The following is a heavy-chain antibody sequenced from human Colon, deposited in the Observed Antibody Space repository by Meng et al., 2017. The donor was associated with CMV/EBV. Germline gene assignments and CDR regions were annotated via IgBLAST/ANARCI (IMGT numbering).Heavy chain of an antibody. D-gene: IGHD3-22*01. Sequence: DSVSSCGYYWSWVRQHPGKRLKGIGYNYYSGTIYYDPSLKSRVSISIDTSKNQFSLKLSSVTAADTAIYYCARGADYESTGYFFDYWGQGTLVTVSS. CDR1: DSVSSCGYY. CDR3: ARGADYESTGYFFDY. J-gene: IGHJ4*02. CDR2: NYYSGTI. V-gene: IGHV4-31*02.